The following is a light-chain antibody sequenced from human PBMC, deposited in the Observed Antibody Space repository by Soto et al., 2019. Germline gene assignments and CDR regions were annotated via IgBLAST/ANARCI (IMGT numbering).Light chain of an antibody. CDR1: QSVSSY. Sequence: ETVLTQSPATLSLSPGERATLSCRASQSVSSYFAWYQQKPGQAPRLLIYDASNRATGIPARFSGSGSGTDFTLTISSLEPEDFAVYYCQQRSNWPPTFGQGTRLEIK. CDR2: DAS. CDR3: QQRSNWPPT. J-gene: IGKJ5*01. V-gene: IGKV3-11*01.